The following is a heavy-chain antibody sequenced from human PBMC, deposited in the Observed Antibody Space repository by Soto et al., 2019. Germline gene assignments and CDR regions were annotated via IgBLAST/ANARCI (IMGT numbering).Heavy chain of an antibody. CDR1: GCSISSTNW. CDR2: IDHTGRT. J-gene: IGHJ5*02. D-gene: IGHD2-2*02. V-gene: IGHV4-4*02. Sequence: QVQLRESGPGPVKPSGSLSLGCTVSGCSISSTNWCPWVRQSPGKGLDWIGEIDHTGRTTYDQSLRGRVTMSVATSNNQFCLKLRYVTAADTAMYYCATLPPRIYLAVLPIPTWGEGTPVPASA. CDR3: ATLPPRIYLAVLPIPT.